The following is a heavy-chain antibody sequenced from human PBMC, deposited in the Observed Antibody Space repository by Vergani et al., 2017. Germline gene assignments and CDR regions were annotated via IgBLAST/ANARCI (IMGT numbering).Heavy chain of an antibody. CDR2: ISAYNGNK. CDR3: ARGSGGSCYYTCLGYGMDV. Sequence: QVPLVQSGAEVKKPGASVKVSCKASGYTFTSYGISWVRQAPGQGLEWMGWISAYNGNKNYAQQLQGRVTMTTDTSTSTAYMELMSLRTDDTAVYYCARGSGGSCYYTCLGYGMDVWGQGTTVTVSS. V-gene: IGHV1-18*01. D-gene: IGHD2-15*01. CDR1: GYTFTSYG. J-gene: IGHJ6*02.